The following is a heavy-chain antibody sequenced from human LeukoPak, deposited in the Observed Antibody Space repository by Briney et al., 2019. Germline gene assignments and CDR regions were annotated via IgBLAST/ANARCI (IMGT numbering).Heavy chain of an antibody. V-gene: IGHV3-7*01. Sequence: PGGSLRLSCAASGFTFSSYWMSWVRQAPGKGLEWVANIKQDGSEKYYVDSVKGRFTISRDNAKNSLYLQMNSLRAEDTAVYYCARDRKTYYYDSSGLYWGQGTLVTVSS. CDR1: GFTFSSYW. CDR2: IKQDGSEK. J-gene: IGHJ4*02. CDR3: ARDRKTYYYDSSGLY. D-gene: IGHD3-22*01.